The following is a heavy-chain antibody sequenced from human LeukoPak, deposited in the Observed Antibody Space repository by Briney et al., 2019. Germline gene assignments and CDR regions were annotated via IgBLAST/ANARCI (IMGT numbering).Heavy chain of an antibody. D-gene: IGHD2-15*01. Sequence: GGSLRLSCAASGFTLSNFAMHWVRQAPGKGLEWVAVITYDGDDKFYAASVKGRFTISRDNSKNTLYLQMNSLRTEDTAVFYCGGYCSGGDCQGDFDYWGQGTLVTVSS. J-gene: IGHJ4*02. CDR2: ITYDGDDK. V-gene: IGHV3-30*04. CDR3: GGYCSGGDCQGDFDY. CDR1: GFTLSNFA.